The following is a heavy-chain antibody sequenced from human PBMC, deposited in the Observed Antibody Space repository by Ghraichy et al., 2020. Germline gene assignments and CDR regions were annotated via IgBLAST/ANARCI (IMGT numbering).Heavy chain of an antibody. J-gene: IGHJ6*02. Sequence: GGSLRLSCAASGFTFSSYSMNWVRQAPGKGLEWVSSISSSSSYIYYADSVKGRFTISRDNAKNSLYLQMNSLRAEDTAVYYCARGTRRGYEAGMDVWGQGTTVTVSS. CDR3: ARGTRRGYEAGMDV. D-gene: IGHD5-18*01. CDR1: GFTFSSYS. V-gene: IGHV3-21*01. CDR2: ISSSSSYI.